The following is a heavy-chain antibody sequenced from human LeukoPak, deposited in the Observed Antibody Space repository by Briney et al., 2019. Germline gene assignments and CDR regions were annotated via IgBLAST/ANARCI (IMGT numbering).Heavy chain of an antibody. Sequence: GGSLRLSCAASGFTFSSYAMSWVRQAPGKGLEWVSSISGRGANTHYADSVKGRFTISGDYSKNTLNLQMNSLRAEDTAVYYCAKSGRVFDTSGYYWFPNWGQGILVTVSS. D-gene: IGHD3-22*01. V-gene: IGHV3-23*01. CDR2: ISGRGANT. CDR3: AKSGRVFDTSGYYWFPN. CDR1: GFTFSSYA. J-gene: IGHJ4*02.